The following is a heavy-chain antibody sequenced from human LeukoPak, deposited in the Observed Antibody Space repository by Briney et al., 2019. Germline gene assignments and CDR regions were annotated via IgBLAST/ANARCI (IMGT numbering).Heavy chain of an antibody. CDR2: IYYSGST. J-gene: IGHJ4*02. CDR1: GGSISSYY. CDR3: ARAAGGSLPYFDY. Sequence: SGTLFLTCTVSGGSISSYYWSWIRQPPGKGLEWIGYIYYSGSTNYNPSLKSRVTISVDTSKNQFSLKLSSVTAADTAVYYCARAAGGSLPYFDYWGQGTLVPVSS. V-gene: IGHV4-59*01. D-gene: IGHD6-13*01.